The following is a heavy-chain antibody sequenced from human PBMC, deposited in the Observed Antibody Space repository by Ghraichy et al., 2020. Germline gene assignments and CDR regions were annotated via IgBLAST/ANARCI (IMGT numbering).Heavy chain of an antibody. CDR1: GFTFSNYW. Sequence: GGSLRLSCVASGFTFSNYWMSWVRQAPGKGLEWVANIKQDGSVKTYVDSVKGRFTISRDNTINSLYLQMNSLRAEDTALYYCSRRIYGSERRECDYWGQGTLVTVSS. J-gene: IGHJ4*02. CDR2: IKQDGSVK. V-gene: IGHV3-7*01. CDR3: SRRIYGSERRECDY. D-gene: IGHD3-10*01.